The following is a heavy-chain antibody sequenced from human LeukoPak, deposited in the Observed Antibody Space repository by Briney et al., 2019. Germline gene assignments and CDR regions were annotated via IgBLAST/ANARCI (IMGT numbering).Heavy chain of an antibody. CDR1: GGSISSSSYY. CDR2: IYYSGST. D-gene: IGHD1-1*01. J-gene: IGHJ4*02. Sequence: PSETLSLTCTVSGGSISSSSYYWGWIRQPPGKGLEWIGSIYYSGSTYYNPSLKSRVTISVDTSKNQFSLKLSSVTAADTAVYYCVRWKGTADFDYWGQGTLVTVSS. CDR3: VRWKGTADFDY. V-gene: IGHV4-39*01.